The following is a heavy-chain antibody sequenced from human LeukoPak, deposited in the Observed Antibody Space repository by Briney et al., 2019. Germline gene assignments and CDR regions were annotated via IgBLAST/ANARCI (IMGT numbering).Heavy chain of an antibody. Sequence: GGSLRLSCAASGFTFSSYAMNWVRQAPGKGLEWVSAISGSGGSTNYADSVKGRFTISRDNSKNTLYLQMNSLRAEDTAVYYCAKDLTSRSSWQYYFDYWGQGTLVTVSS. D-gene: IGHD6-13*01. CDR2: ISGSGGST. J-gene: IGHJ4*02. CDR1: GFTFSSYA. V-gene: IGHV3-23*01. CDR3: AKDLTSRSSWQYYFDY.